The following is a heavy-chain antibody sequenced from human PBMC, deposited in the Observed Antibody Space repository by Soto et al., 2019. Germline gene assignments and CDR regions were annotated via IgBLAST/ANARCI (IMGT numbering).Heavy chain of an antibody. V-gene: IGHV4-30-2*01. CDR2: IYHSGST. CDR3: ASSTYYYDSSGWFNWFDP. D-gene: IGHD3-22*01. CDR1: GGSISSGGYS. J-gene: IGHJ5*02. Sequence: SETLSLTCAVSGGSISSGGYSWSWIRQPPGKGLEWIGYIYHSGSTYYNPSLKSRVTISVDRSKNQFSLKLSSVTAADTAVYYCASSTYYYDSSGWFNWFDPWGQGTLVTVSS.